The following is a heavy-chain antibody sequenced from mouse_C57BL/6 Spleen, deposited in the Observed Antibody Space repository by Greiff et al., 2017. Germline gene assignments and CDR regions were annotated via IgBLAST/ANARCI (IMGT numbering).Heavy chain of an antibody. Sequence: QVQLQQPGAELVRPGSSVKLSCKASGYTFTSYWMHWVKQRPIQGLEWIGNIDPSDSETHYNQKFKYKATLTVDKSSSTAYMQLSSLTSADSAVYYCARGNYGSSSWFAYWGQGTLVTVSA. CDR3: ARGNYGSSSWFAY. D-gene: IGHD1-1*01. J-gene: IGHJ3*01. CDR1: GYTFTSYW. V-gene: IGHV1-52*01. CDR2: IDPSDSET.